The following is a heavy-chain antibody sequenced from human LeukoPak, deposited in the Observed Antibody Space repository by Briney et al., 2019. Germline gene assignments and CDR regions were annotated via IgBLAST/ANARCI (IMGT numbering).Heavy chain of an antibody. J-gene: IGHJ4*02. V-gene: IGHV1-2*02. CDR3: ARGGYYDSSGYYYVRNYFNY. CDR1: GYTFTGYY. D-gene: IGHD3-22*01. Sequence: ASVKVSCKASGYTFTGYYMHWVRQASGQGLEWMGWINPNSGGTNYAQKFQGRVTMTRDTSISTAYMELSRLRSDDTAVYYCARGGYYDSSGYYYVRNYFNYWSQGTLVTVSS. CDR2: INPNSGGT.